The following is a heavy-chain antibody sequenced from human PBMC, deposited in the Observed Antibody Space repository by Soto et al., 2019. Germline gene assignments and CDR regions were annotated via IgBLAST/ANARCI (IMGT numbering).Heavy chain of an antibody. CDR1: SGSISTYY. J-gene: IGHJ4*02. Sequence: QVQLQESGPGLVKPSETLSLTCTVSSGSISTYYWSWIRQPPGKGLEWIGYIYYRGNTNYNPSFKSRVTISLDTSMNQFSLRLSSVTAADTAVYYCARHPGYYDVLTGYSTYYFDYWGQGTLVTVSS. D-gene: IGHD3-9*01. CDR3: ARHPGYYDVLTGYSTYYFDY. V-gene: IGHV4-59*08. CDR2: IYYRGNT.